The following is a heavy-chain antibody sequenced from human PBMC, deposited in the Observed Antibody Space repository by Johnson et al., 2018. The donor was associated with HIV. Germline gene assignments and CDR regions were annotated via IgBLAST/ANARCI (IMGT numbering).Heavy chain of an antibody. CDR2: ISYDGSNK. CDR1: GFTFSSYA. J-gene: IGHJ3*02. CDR3: AWQVRAFDI. V-gene: IGHV3-30*04. Sequence: QVQLVESGGGVVQPGRSLRLSCAASGFTFSSYAMHWVRQAPGKGLEWVAVISYDGSNKYYADSVKGRFTISRDNSMHTMYLQMNSLRAEDTAVYYCAWQVRAFDIWGQGTMVTVSS. D-gene: IGHD6-19*01.